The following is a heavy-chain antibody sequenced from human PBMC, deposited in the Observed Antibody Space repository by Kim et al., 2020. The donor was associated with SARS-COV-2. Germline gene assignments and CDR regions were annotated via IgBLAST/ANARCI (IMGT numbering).Heavy chain of an antibody. CDR3: AAQNGRMVRGVNWFDP. Sequence: SETLSLTCTVSGGSISSSSYYWGWIRQSPGKGLEWIGSIYYSGSTYYNPSLKSRVTISVDTSKNQFSLKLSSVTAADTAVYYCAAQNGRMVRGVNWFDPWGQGTLVTVSS. J-gene: IGHJ5*02. D-gene: IGHD3-10*01. CDR1: GGSISSSSYY. CDR2: IYYSGST. V-gene: IGHV4-39*07.